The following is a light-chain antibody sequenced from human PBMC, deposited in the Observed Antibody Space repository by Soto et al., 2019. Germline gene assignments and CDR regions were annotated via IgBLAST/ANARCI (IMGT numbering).Light chain of an antibody. CDR2: KAS. V-gene: IGKV1-5*03. J-gene: IGKJ1*01. CDR3: QQYNGT. Sequence: DIQMTQSPSTLSASVGDRVTMTCRASQSSGSWLAWYQQKPGKAPKLLIYKASILESGVPSRFSGSGPGTEFTLTISSLQPDDFATYYCQQYNGTFGQGTKVDIK. CDR1: QSSGSW.